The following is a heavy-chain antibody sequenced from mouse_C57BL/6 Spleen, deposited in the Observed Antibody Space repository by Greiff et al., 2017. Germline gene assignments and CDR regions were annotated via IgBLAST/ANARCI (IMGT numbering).Heavy chain of an antibody. CDR1: GYSITSGYY. J-gene: IGHJ3*01. D-gene: IGHD3-1*01. CDR2: IRYDGST. Sequence: VQLQESGPGLVKPSPSLSLTCSVTGYSITSGYYWNWIRQFPGNKLEWMGYIRYDGSTTYNPSLKNRISITRDTSKNQLFLKLNSLTTEDTATYYCARDLGVLPAWFADWGQGTLVTVSA. CDR3: ARDLGVLPAWFAD. V-gene: IGHV3-6*01.